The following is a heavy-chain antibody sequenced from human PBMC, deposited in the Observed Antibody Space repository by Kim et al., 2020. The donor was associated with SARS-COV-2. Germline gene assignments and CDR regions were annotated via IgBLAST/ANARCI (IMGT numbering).Heavy chain of an antibody. CDR3: TRGVGAWAY. J-gene: IGHJ4*02. V-gene: IGHV3-49*02. Sequence: GTTEYAASVKGRFTISRDDSKSIAYLQMNSLKTEDTAVYYCTRGVGAWAYWGQGTLVTVSS. D-gene: IGHD1-26*01. CDR2: GTT.